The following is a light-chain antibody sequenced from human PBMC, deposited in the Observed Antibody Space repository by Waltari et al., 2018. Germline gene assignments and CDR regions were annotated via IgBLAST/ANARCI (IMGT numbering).Light chain of an antibody. V-gene: IGKV1-39*01. Sequence: DIQMTQSPSSLSASVGDRVPITCRASQSLSTALSWYLQKPGKAPKLLIYAASLLQDGVPSRFRGSGSGTDFTLTISNLQPEDFATYFCHQSYKAPQTFGGGTRLEIK. CDR2: AAS. CDR1: QSLSTA. CDR3: HQSYKAPQT. J-gene: IGKJ4*01.